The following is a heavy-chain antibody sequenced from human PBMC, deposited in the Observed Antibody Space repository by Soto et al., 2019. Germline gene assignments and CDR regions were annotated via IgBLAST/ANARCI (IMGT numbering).Heavy chain of an antibody. CDR3: ARDFYDSSGEI. CDR2: ISYNGDNK. CDR1: GFAFRNYA. Sequence: GGSLRLSCAASGFAFRNYAMYWVRQAPGKGLEWVAGISYNGDNKYYADSVRCRIIISRDNSKNTLDLQMNGLRAQDTAVYYCARDFYDSSGEIWGQGTMVTVSS. V-gene: IGHV3-30-3*01. J-gene: IGHJ3*02. D-gene: IGHD3-22*01.